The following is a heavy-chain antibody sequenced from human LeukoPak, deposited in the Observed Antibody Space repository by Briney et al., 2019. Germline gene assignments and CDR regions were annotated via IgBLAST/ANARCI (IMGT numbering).Heavy chain of an antibody. D-gene: IGHD1-1*01. Sequence: SGGSLRLSCAASGFTFSSYSMNWVRQAPGKGLEWVSSISSSSSYIYYADSVKGRFTISRDNAKKSLYLQMNSLGAEDTAVYYCARGRTTETRYNWFDPWGQGTLVTVSS. CDR3: ARGRTTETRYNWFDP. J-gene: IGHJ5*02. V-gene: IGHV3-21*01. CDR2: ISSSSSYI. CDR1: GFTFSSYS.